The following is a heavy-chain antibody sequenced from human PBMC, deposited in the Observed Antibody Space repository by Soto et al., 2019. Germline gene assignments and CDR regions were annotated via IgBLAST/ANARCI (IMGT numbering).Heavy chain of an antibody. J-gene: IGHJ4*02. CDR2: IYYSGST. Sequence: SETLSLTCTVSAGIMSHFYGSLSRQPPGKGLEWIGYIYYSGSTNYNPSLKSRVTISVDASKNQFSLNLRSMSPADTAVYYCFRVCGLARDPFDYWGPGSL. CDR3: FRVCGLARDPFDY. CDR1: AGIMSHFY. V-gene: IGHV4-59*01. D-gene: IGHD3-22*01.